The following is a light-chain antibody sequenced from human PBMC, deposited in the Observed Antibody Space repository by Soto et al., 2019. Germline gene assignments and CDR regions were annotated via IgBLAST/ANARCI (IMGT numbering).Light chain of an antibody. Sequence: EIVLTQSPGTLSLSPGERATLSCRASQSVSSYLAWYQQKPGQAPRLLIYDASKRATGIPARFSASGSGTDFTLTISSLQPEDFATYYCQQSYSSPPTFGQGTKVDIK. CDR2: DAS. V-gene: IGKV3-11*01. CDR3: QQSYSSPPT. CDR1: QSVSSY. J-gene: IGKJ1*01.